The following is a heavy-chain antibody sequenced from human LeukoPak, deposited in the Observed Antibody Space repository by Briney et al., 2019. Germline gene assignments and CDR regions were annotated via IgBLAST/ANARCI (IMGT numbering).Heavy chain of an antibody. D-gene: IGHD1-26*01. CDR3: AKGRTYSGSYLDDC. CDR1: GFTFSSYC. Sequence: PGGSLRLSCAASGFTFSSYCMNWVRQAPGKGLEWVADIKYDGSDQYYVDSVKGRFTISRDNSKNSLYLQMNSLRAEDTAVYYCAKGRTYSGSYLDDCSGQGSLLTVSS. CDR2: IKYDGSDQ. V-gene: IGHV3-33*06. J-gene: IGHJ4*02.